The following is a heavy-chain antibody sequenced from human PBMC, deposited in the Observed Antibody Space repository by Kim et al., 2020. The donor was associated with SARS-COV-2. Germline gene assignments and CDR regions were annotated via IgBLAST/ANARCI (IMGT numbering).Heavy chain of an antibody. J-gene: IGHJ6*02. Sequence: GSLRLSCAASGFTFSSYAMSWVRQAPGKGLEWVSAISGSGGSTYYADSVKGRFTISRDNSKNTLYLQMNSLRAEDTAVYYCAKDYYGSESYYYYGMDVWGQGTTVTVSS. CDR3: AKDYYGSESYYYYGMDV. CDR2: ISGSGGST. CDR1: GFTFSSYA. V-gene: IGHV3-23*01. D-gene: IGHD3-10*01.